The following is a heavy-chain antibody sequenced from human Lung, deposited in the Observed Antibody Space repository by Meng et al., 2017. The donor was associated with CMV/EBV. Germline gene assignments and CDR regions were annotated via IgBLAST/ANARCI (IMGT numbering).Heavy chain of an antibody. Sequence: GESLKISCVASGFIFNSYGMYWVRQAPGGGLEWVTFIHYDGSYKYYADPVKGRFTISRDNSKNMVYLEMSSLNVADTAIYYCATDFHRSGSSGVFDIWGQGTMVTVSS. CDR2: IHYDGSYK. CDR3: ATDFHRSGSSGVFDI. V-gene: IGHV3-30*02. CDR1: GFIFNSYG. J-gene: IGHJ3*02. D-gene: IGHD3-10*01.